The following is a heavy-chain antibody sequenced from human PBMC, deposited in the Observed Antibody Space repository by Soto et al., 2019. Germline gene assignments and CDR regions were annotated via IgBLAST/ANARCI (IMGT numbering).Heavy chain of an antibody. CDR1: GYTFSSYD. CDR3: ARRLSSSTYYYYLDV. CDR2: MNPNSGHA. J-gene: IGHJ6*03. Sequence: QVQLVQSGAEVKKPGASVKVSCKASGYTFSSYDIIWVRQATGQGLEWMGWMNPNSGHAGFAQKFQGRVTLTRNTSISTAYMELSSLRSEDTAVYCCARRLSSSTYYYYLDVWGKGTRVTVSS. D-gene: IGHD6-6*01. V-gene: IGHV1-8*01.